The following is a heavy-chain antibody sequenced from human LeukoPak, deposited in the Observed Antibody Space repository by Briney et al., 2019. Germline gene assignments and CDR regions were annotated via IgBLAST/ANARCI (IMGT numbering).Heavy chain of an antibody. CDR2: IYYSGST. CDR3: ARHQTVGASINVIDY. J-gene: IGHJ4*02. V-gene: IGHV4-39*01. D-gene: IGHD1-26*01. Sequence: SETLSLTCTVSGGSISSSSYYWGWIRQPPGTGLECIGSIYYSGSTYYNPSLKRRVTISVDTSKNQFSLKLSSVTAADTAVYYCARHQTVGASINVIDYWGQGTLVTVSS. CDR1: GGSISSSSYY.